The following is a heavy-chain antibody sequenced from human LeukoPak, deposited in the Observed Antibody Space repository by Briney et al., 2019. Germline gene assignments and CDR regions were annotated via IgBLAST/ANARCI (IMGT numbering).Heavy chain of an antibody. CDR2: IDTSGGST. Sequence: ASVTVSCTASGYTFITYYMQWVRQAPGQGLEWVGFIDTSGGSTNYAQKFQGRVTMTGDVSTSTVYMELSSLRSEDTAVYYCARSRRYSSSSDYCFMDVWGKGTTVTVSS. CDR3: ARSRRYSSSSDYCFMDV. D-gene: IGHD6-6*01. CDR1: GYTFITYY. J-gene: IGHJ6*03. V-gene: IGHV1-46*01.